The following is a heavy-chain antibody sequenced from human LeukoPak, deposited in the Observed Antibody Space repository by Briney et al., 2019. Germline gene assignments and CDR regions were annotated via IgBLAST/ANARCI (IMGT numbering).Heavy chain of an antibody. CDR3: ARSRVGTTVYAFDI. Sequence: SETLSLTCTVPGGSISSYYWSWIRQPPGKGLEWIGYIHSSGSTHYNPSLKSRVTISVDTSKNQSSLKLSSVTAADTAVYYCARSRVGTTVYAFDIWGPGATAIVSS. CDR2: IHSSGST. D-gene: IGHD1-26*01. V-gene: IGHV4-4*08. CDR1: GGSISSYY. J-gene: IGHJ3*02.